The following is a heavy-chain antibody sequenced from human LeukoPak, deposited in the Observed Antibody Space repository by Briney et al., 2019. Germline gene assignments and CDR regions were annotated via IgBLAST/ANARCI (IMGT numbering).Heavy chain of an antibody. Sequence: SETLSLTCAVYGGSSSDYFWSWIRQPPGKGLEWIGEINHGGSTNYNPSLKSRVTISVDTSKNQFSLKLSSVTAADTAVYYCASLPIITMIVEDAFDIWGQGTMVTVSS. D-gene: IGHD3-22*01. V-gene: IGHV4-34*01. CDR2: INHGGST. CDR1: GGSSSDYF. J-gene: IGHJ3*02. CDR3: ASLPIITMIVEDAFDI.